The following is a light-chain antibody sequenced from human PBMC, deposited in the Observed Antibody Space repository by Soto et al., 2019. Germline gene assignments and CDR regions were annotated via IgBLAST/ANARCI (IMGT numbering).Light chain of an antibody. CDR1: QSVTSNY. V-gene: IGKV3-20*01. J-gene: IGKJ1*01. Sequence: EIVLTQSPGTLSLSPGERATLSCRASQSVTSNYLAWYQQKPGQAPGLLIYDTSTRASGVPDRFSGSGSGTEFTLPISRLEPDDFAVYYCQQYGTSPQTFGQGTKVDFK. CDR3: QQYGTSPQT. CDR2: DTS.